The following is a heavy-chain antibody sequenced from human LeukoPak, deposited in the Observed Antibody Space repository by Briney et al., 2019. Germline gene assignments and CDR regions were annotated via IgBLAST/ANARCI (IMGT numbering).Heavy chain of an antibody. CDR3: AKVPNASIAAAGEYFQH. Sequence: GGSLRLSCAASGFTFSSYAMSWVRQAPGKGLEWVSAISGSGGSTYYADSVKGRFTISRDNSKNTLYLQMNSLRAEDTALYYCAKVPNASIAAAGEYFQHWGQGTLVTVSS. CDR2: ISGSGGST. J-gene: IGHJ1*01. V-gene: IGHV3-23*01. CDR1: GFTFSSYA. D-gene: IGHD6-13*01.